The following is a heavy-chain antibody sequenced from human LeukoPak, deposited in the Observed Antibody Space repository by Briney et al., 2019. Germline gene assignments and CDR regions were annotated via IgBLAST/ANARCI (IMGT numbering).Heavy chain of an antibody. CDR3: AREGGLSGMDV. CDR1: GGSISSYY. D-gene: IGHD3-16*01. Sequence: SESLSLTCTVSGGSISSYYRSWIRQPPEKGLEWIEYIYYSGSTNSNPSLKSRVTISVDTSKTQCSLKLSSVTAADTAVYYCAREGGLSGMDVWGQGTTVTVSS. J-gene: IGHJ6*02. CDR2: IYYSGST. V-gene: IGHV4-59*01.